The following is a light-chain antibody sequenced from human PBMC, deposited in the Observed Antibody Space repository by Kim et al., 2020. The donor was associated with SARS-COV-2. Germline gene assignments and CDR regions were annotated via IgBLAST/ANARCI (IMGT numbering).Light chain of an antibody. CDR1: NSNIGVNY. CDR2: KNN. J-gene: IGLJ2*01. CDR3: AAWDDRLNLV. V-gene: IGLV1-47*01. Sequence: SVLTQPPSASGTPGQRVTISCSGANSNIGVNYAYWYQQLPGTAPKLLIYKNNQRPSGVTDRFSGSKSGTSASLAISGLRSEDEAEYFCAAWDDRLNLVFGGGTKVTVL.